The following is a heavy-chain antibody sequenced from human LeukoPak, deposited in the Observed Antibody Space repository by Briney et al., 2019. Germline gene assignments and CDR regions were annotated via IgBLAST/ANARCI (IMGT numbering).Heavy chain of an antibody. CDR2: INSDGSST. CDR3: GSLTVVAKDH. Sequence: PGGSLRLSCAVSGFTFSTYWMHWVRQAPGKGLVGVAQINSDGSSTSYADSVKGRFTISRDNAKNTLYLQMISLRAEDTAVYYCGSLTVVAKDHWGQGTLVTVSS. V-gene: IGHV3-74*01. J-gene: IGHJ4*02. D-gene: IGHD3-22*01. CDR1: GFTFSTYW.